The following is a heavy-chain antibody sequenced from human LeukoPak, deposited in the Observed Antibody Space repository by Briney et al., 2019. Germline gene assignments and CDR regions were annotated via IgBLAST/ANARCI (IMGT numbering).Heavy chain of an antibody. Sequence: GGSLRLSCAASGFTFSSYAMNWVRQAPGKGLEWVSAISGSGGSTYYADSVKGRFTISRDNSKNTLYLQMNSLKAEDTALYYCAKSDHGNGDYDYWGQGTLVTVSS. CDR1: GFTFSSYA. D-gene: IGHD1-26*01. V-gene: IGHV3-23*01. CDR3: AKSDHGNGDYDY. CDR2: ISGSGGST. J-gene: IGHJ4*02.